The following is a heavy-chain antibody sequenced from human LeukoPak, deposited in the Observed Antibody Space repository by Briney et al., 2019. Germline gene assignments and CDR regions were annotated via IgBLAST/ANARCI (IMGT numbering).Heavy chain of an antibody. D-gene: IGHD3-10*01. J-gene: IGHJ4*02. CDR1: GGSISSYY. CDR3: ARGLRLNYYGSGRYAFDY. CDR2: IYYSGST. Sequence: SETLSLACTVSGGSISSYYWSWIRQPPGKGLEWIGYIYYSGSTNYNPSLKSRVTISVDTSKNQFSLKLSSVTAADTAVYYCARGLRLNYYGSGRYAFDYWGQGTLVTVSS. V-gene: IGHV4-59*01.